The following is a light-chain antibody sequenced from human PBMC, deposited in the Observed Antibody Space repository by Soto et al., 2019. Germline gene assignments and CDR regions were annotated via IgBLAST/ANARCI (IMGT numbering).Light chain of an antibody. J-gene: IGKJ1*01. CDR2: KIS. CDR3: MQATQFPWT. CDR1: QGLVHSDGHTY. Sequence: DIVMTQTPLSSPVTLGQPASISCRSSQGLVHSDGHTYWSWLQQRPGQPPRLLIYKISNLFSGVPDGFSGSGAGTDFTLKISRVEAEDVGVYYCMQATQFPWTFGQGTKVQIK. V-gene: IGKV2-24*01.